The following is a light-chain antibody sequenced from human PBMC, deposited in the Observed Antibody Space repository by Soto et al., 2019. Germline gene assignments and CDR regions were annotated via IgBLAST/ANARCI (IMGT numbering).Light chain of an antibody. CDR3: SSYTSSSTVI. V-gene: IGLV2-14*01. CDR2: DVR. CDR1: SSDIGGYNY. Sequence: QSALTQPASMTGSPGQSITISCTGTSSDIGGYNYISWYQQLPGKAPKFIIYDVRNRPSGVSNRFSGSRSGNTASLTISGLQAEDEADYYCSSYTSSSTVIFGGGTNVTVL. J-gene: IGLJ2*01.